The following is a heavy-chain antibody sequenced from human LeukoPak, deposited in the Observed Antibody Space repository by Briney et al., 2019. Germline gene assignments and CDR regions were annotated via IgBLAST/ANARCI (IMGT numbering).Heavy chain of an antibody. CDR3: ARGKGDLAPIYY. CDR1: GFTFSSYS. D-gene: IGHD5-24*01. Sequence: GGSLRLSCAASGFTFSSYSMNWVRQAPGKGLEWVSSISSSSSYIYYADSVKGRFTITRDNAKKSLYVQMNSLRAEDTAVYYCARGKGDLAPIYYWGQGTLVTVSS. CDR2: ISSSSSYI. V-gene: IGHV3-21*01. J-gene: IGHJ4*02.